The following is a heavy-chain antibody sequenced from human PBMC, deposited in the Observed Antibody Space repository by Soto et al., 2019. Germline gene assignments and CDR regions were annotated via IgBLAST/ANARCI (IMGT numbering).Heavy chain of an antibody. Sequence: SETLSLTYSVSGGSFNGYSWRWIRQPPGKGLAWIGDTNNSRTTNYNPSLKSRVTISVDTSKNQFSLKLSSVTAADTAVYYRAWTTVTALWGLRQRLRWFDPWGQGTLVTVSS. J-gene: IGHJ5*02. CDR3: AWTTVTALWGLRQRLRWFDP. CDR1: GGSFNGYS. CDR2: TNNSRTT. V-gene: IGHV4-34*01. D-gene: IGHD4-17*01.